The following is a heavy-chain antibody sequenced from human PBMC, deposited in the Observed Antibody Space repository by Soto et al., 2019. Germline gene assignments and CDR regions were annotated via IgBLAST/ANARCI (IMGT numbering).Heavy chain of an antibody. Sequence: PGGSLRLSCAASGFTFSSYAMSWVRQAPGKGLEWVSAISGGGDSTYYADSVKGRFRGSGDSTYYADSVKGRFTISRDNSKNTLYLQMDSLRAEDTAVYYCAKANYDSGGYYRLPYYYYGMDVWGQGATVTVSS. J-gene: IGHJ6*02. V-gene: IGHV3-23*01. CDR1: GFTFSSYA. D-gene: IGHD3-22*01. CDR2: ISGGGDST. CDR3: AKANYDSGGYYRLPYYYYGMDV.